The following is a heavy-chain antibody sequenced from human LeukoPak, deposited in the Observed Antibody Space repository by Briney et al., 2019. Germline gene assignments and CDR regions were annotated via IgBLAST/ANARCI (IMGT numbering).Heavy chain of an antibody. V-gene: IGHV3-48*03. D-gene: IGHD4/OR15-4a*01. CDR1: GFTFSSYE. Sequence: PGGSLRLSCAASGFTFSSYEMNWVRQAPGKGLEWVSYISSSSSTIYYADSVKGRFTISRDNAKNSLYLQLNSLRAEDTAVYYCAKTPDYNAFDIWGQGTMVTVSS. CDR3: AKTPDYNAFDI. J-gene: IGHJ3*02. CDR2: ISSSSSTI.